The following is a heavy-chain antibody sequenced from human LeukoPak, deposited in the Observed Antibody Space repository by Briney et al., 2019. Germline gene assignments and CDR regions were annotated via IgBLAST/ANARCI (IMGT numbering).Heavy chain of an antibody. J-gene: IGHJ4*02. CDR1: GGTFNNHA. Sequence: SVKVSCKASGGTFNNHAINWVRQAPGQGREWMGGIIPIFGTANYAQKFQGRVTITADESTSTAYMALSSLRSEDTAVYYCARDRYSTGYYYYFDYWGQGTLVTVSS. D-gene: IGHD3-22*01. CDR2: IIPIFGTA. CDR3: ARDRYSTGYYYYFDY. V-gene: IGHV1-69*13.